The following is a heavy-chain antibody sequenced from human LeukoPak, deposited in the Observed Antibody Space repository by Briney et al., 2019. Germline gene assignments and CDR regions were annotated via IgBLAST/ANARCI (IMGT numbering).Heavy chain of an antibody. CDR1: GFTFSSYE. V-gene: IGHV3-48*03. CDR3: ARSDTAMGGFDP. D-gene: IGHD5-18*01. J-gene: IGHJ5*02. Sequence: PGGSLRLSCAASGFTFSSYEMNWVRQAPGKGLEWVSYISSSGSTIYYADSVKGRFTISRDNAKNSLYLQMNSLRAEDTAVYYCARSDTAMGGFDPWGQGTLVTVSS. CDR2: ISSSGSTI.